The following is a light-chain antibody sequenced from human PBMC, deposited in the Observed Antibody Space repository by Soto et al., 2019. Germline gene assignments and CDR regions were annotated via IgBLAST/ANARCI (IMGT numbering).Light chain of an antibody. CDR3: SSYTSSSTLYV. CDR1: SSDVGGYNY. V-gene: IGLV2-14*01. J-gene: IGLJ1*01. Sequence: QSVLTQPASVSGSPGQLITISCTGTSSDVGGYNYVSWYQQHPGKAPKLMIYDVSNRPSGLSNRFSGSKSGNTASLTISGLQAEDEADYYCSSYTSSSTLYVFGTGTKLTVL. CDR2: DVS.